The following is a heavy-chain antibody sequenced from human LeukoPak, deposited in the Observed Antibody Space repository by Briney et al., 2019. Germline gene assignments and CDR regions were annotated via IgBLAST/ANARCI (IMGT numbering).Heavy chain of an antibody. J-gene: IGHJ5*02. Sequence: GGSLRLSCAASGFTFSDYYMSWIRQTPGKGLEWVAAIDGSGGRSYYADSVKKARFTISRDNSKNTLYLQINSLLPEDTAIYYCAKAPMAGTQWYDPWGQGTLVIVSS. V-gene: IGHV3-23*01. CDR1: GFTFSDYY. D-gene: IGHD6-19*01. CDR3: AKAPMAGTQWYDP. CDR2: IDGSGGRS.